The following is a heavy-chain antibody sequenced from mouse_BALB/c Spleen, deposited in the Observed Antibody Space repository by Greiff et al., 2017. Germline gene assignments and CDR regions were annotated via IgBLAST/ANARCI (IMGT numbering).Heavy chain of an antibody. J-gene: IGHJ3*01. CDR1: GFSFTSYG. V-gene: IGHV2-9*02. D-gene: IGHD2-3*01. Sequence: QVLLKESGPGLVAPSQSLSITCTVSGFSFTSYGVHWVRQPPGKGLEWLGVIWAGESTNYNSALMSRLSISKDNSKSHVFLKMNSLQTDDTAMYYCTRGGDGYYVFAYWGQGTLVTVSA. CDR3: TRGGDGYYVFAY. CDR2: IWAGEST.